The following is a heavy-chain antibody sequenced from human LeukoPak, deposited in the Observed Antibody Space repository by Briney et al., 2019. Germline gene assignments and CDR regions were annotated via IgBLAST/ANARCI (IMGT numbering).Heavy chain of an antibody. Sequence: ASVKVSCKASGYTFTSYGISWVRQAPGQGLEWMGWISAYNGNTNYAQKLQGRVTMTTDTSTSTAYMELRSLRSDDTAVYYCARDRSGWCSGGSCYWFDPWGQGTLVTVSS. D-gene: IGHD2-15*01. J-gene: IGHJ5*02. CDR2: ISAYNGNT. V-gene: IGHV1-18*01. CDR3: ARDRSGWCSGGSCYWFDP. CDR1: GYTFTSYG.